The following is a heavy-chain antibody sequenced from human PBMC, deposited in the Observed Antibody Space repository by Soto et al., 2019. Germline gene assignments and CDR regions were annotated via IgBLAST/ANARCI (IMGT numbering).Heavy chain of an antibody. Sequence: QVQLVESGGGLVKPGGSLRLSCAASGFTFSDYYMSWIRQAPGKGLEWVSYISRSGSTIYYTDLVKGRFTTSRDNAKNSLNLQMNSLRAEDTAVYYCARPRGYGDYAIEYWGQGTLVTVSS. J-gene: IGHJ4*02. CDR1: GFTFSDYY. CDR3: ARPRGYGDYAIEY. V-gene: IGHV3-11*01. CDR2: ISRSGSTI. D-gene: IGHD4-17*01.